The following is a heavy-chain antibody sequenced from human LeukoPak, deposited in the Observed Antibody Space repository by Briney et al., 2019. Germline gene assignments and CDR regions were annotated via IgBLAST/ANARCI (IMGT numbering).Heavy chain of an antibody. CDR1: GYTFTGYY. J-gene: IGHJ3*02. Sequence: AASVKVSCKASGYTFTGYYIDWVRQAPGRGLEWMGWITPNSGGTKYGQKFQGRVTMTRDTSISTAYMELSSLRSDDTAVYYCARVLRWNYVEDAFDIWGQETMVTVSS. D-gene: IGHD1-7*01. CDR2: ITPNSGGT. V-gene: IGHV1-2*02. CDR3: ARVLRWNYVEDAFDI.